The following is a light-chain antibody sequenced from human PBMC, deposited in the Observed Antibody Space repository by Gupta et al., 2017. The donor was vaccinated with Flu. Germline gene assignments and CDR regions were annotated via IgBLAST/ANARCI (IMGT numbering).Light chain of an antibody. V-gene: IGKV1-5*03. CDR1: QSIDTW. CDR2: QAS. Sequence: DIQMTQSPSTLSASVGDRVTITCRASQSIDTWLAWYQQKPGKAPKLLIYQASNLERGVPLRFSGRGYGKEFTLTISRLQNDASENYYCQQYITYSTFGQGTKVEIK. CDR3: QQYITYST. J-gene: IGKJ1*01.